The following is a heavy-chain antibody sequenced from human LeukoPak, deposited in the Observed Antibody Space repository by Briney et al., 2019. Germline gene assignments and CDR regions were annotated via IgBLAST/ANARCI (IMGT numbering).Heavy chain of an antibody. CDR2: ISGSGGST. J-gene: IGHJ4*02. Sequence: GGSLRLSCAASGFTFSSYAMSWVRQAPGKGLEWVSAISGSGGSTYYADSVKGRFTISRDNSKNALYLQMNSLRAEDTAVYYCARARLVVTLYYFDYWGQGTLVTVSS. CDR3: ARARLVVTLYYFDY. CDR1: GFTFSSYA. V-gene: IGHV3-23*01. D-gene: IGHD3-22*01.